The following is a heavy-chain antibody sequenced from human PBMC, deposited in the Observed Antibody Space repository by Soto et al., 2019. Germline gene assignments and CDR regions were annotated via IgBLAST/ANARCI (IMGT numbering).Heavy chain of an antibody. V-gene: IGHV3-21*01. D-gene: IGHD6-13*01. CDR2: ISSSSSYI. CDR1: GFTFSSYS. Sequence: EVQLVESGGGLVKPGGSLRLSCAASGFTFSSYSMNWVRQAPGKGLEWVSSISSSSSYIYYADSVKGRFTISRDNAKKSLYLQINSRRAEDTAVYDCARMSGAQQLWYYFDSWGQGTLVTVSS. J-gene: IGHJ4*02. CDR3: ARMSGAQQLWYYFDS.